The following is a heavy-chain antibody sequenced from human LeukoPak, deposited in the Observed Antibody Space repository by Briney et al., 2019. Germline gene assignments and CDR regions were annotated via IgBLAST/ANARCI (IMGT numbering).Heavy chain of an antibody. CDR2: IYTSGST. CDR3: ARDRYTIFGVVTFDY. D-gene: IGHD3-3*01. J-gene: IGHJ4*02. Sequence: SETLSLTCAVSGGSINSRNWWSWIRQPAGKGLEWIGRIYTSGSTNYNPSLKSRVTMSVDTSKSQFSLKLSSVTAADTAVYYCARDRYTIFGVVTFDYWGQGTLVTVSS. CDR1: GGSINSRNW. V-gene: IGHV4-4*07.